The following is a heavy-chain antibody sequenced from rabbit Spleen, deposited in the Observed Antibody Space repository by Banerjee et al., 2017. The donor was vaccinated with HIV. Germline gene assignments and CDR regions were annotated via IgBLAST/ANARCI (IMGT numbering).Heavy chain of an antibody. CDR1: GFSFSGSSY. CDR2: IAAGSGGTT. V-gene: IGHV1S40*01. Sequence: QSLEESGGDLVKPGASLTLTCKASGFSFSGSSYMCWVRQAPGKGLEWIGCIAAGSGGTTYYASCAKGRFTISKTSSTTVTLQMTSLTAADTATYFCARGSAAMTMVITGYYLSLWGPGTLVTVS. D-gene: IGHD2-1*01. CDR3: ARGSAAMTMVITGYYLSL. J-gene: IGHJ6*01.